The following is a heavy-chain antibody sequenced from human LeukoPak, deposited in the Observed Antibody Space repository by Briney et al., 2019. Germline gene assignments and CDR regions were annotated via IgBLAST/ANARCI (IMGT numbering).Heavy chain of an antibody. J-gene: IGHJ5*02. CDR1: GGSISSYY. V-gene: IGHV4-59*01. CDR3: ARAEGGDFWSGRNWFDP. Sequence: KPSETLSLTCTVSGGSISSYYWSWIRQPAGKGLEWIGYIYYSGSTNYNPSLKSRVTISVDTSKNQFSLKLSSVTAADTAVYYCARAEGGDFWSGRNWFDPWGQGTLVTVSS. D-gene: IGHD3-3*01. CDR2: IYYSGST.